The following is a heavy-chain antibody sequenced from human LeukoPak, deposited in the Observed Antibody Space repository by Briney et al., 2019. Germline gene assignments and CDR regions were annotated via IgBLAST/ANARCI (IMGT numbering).Heavy chain of an antibody. CDR1: GGSFSNYY. CDR2: INHSGNT. J-gene: IGHJ4*01. CDR3: ARLTNILTGYYTAFFDS. Sequence: SETLSLTCAVYGGSFSNYYWSWIRQPPGKGLEWIGEINHSGNTNYNPSLKSRVTISVDMSKNQFSLRLISETAADTAVYYCARLTNILTGYYTAFFDSWGHGSRLTVSS. D-gene: IGHD3-9*01. V-gene: IGHV4-34*01.